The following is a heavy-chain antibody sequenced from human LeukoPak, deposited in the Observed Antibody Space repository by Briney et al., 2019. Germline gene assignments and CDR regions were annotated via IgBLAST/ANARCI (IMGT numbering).Heavy chain of an antibody. CDR2: IYYSGST. CDR3: ARDRDGYNPDWDY. V-gene: IGHV4-59*01. Sequence: SETLSLTCTVSGGSISSYYWSWIRQPPGKGLEWIGYIYYSGSTNYNPSLKSRVTTSVDTSKNQFSLKLSSVTAADTAVYYCARDRDGYNPDWDYWGQGTLVTVSS. J-gene: IGHJ4*02. D-gene: IGHD5-12*01. CDR1: GGSISSYY.